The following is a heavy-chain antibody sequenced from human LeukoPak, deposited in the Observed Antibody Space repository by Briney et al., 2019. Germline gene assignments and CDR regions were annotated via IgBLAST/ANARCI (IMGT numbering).Heavy chain of an antibody. V-gene: IGHV1-69*04. Sequence: SVKVSCKASGGTFSSYAISWVQQAPGQGLEWMGRIIPILGIANYAQKFQGRVTITADKSTSTAYMELSSLRSEDTAAYYCARERCSSTSCYSHYYYGMDVWGQGTTVTVSS. CDR3: ARERCSSTSCYSHYYYGMDV. CDR1: GGTFSSYA. D-gene: IGHD2-2*01. J-gene: IGHJ6*02. CDR2: IIPILGIA.